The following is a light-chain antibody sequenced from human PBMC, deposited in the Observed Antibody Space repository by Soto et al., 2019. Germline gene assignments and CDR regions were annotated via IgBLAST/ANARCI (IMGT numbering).Light chain of an antibody. V-gene: IGLV1-40*01. Sequence: QSVLTQPPSVSGAPGQRVTISCTGSSSNIGAGYDVHWYQQLPGTAPKLLIYGNSNRPSGVPDRFSGSKSGTSASLAITGLQAEDEADYYCQSYDSSLSAGVFGGGTKLTLL. CDR3: QSYDSSLSAGV. J-gene: IGLJ3*02. CDR2: GNS. CDR1: SSNIGAGYD.